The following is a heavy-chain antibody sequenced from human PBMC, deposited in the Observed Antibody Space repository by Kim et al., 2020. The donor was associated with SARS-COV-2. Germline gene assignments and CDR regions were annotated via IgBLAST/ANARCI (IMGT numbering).Heavy chain of an antibody. CDR1: GGTFSTYD. J-gene: IGHJ5*02. V-gene: IGHV1-69*13. Sequence: SVKVSCKASGGTFSTYDISWVRQAPGQGLEWMGGITPIFGTANYAQKFQGRVTITADESTSTAYMELSSLRSGDTAVYYCARVGPGDYLSWGQGTLVSVSS. D-gene: IGHD4-17*01. CDR2: ITPIFGTA. CDR3: ARVGPGDYLS.